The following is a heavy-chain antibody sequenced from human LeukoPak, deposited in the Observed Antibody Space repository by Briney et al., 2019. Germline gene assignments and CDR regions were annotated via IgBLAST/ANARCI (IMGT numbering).Heavy chain of an antibody. J-gene: IGHJ4*02. D-gene: IGHD3-22*01. Sequence: SETLSLTCTVFGGSISSYYWSWIRQSPGKGLEWIGYIYHSVSTNYNPSLKSRVTISVDTSKNQFSLKLSSVTAADTAVYYCARGHDSSGFDYWGQGTLVTVSS. CDR2: IYHSVST. V-gene: IGHV4-59*01. CDR1: GGSISSYY. CDR3: ARGHDSSGFDY.